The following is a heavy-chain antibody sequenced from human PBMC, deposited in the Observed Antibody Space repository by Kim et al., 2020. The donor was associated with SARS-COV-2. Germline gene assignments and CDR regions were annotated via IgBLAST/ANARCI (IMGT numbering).Heavy chain of an antibody. CDR1: GYSISSGYY. CDR2: IYHSGST. Sequence: SETLSLTCTVSGYSISSGYYWGWIRQPPGKGLEWIGSIYHSGSTYYNPSLKSRVTISVDTSKNQFSLKLSSVTAADTAVYYCARVFNVRVSSGYSYWGQG. D-gene: IGHD3-22*01. CDR3: ARVFNVRVSSGYSY. V-gene: IGHV4-38-2*02. J-gene: IGHJ4*02.